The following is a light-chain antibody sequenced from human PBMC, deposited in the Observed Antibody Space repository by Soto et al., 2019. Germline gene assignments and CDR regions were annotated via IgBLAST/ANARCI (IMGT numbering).Light chain of an antibody. CDR1: HSVLFSSNNKNY. J-gene: IGKJ1*01. V-gene: IGKV4-1*01. CDR3: QEYYSTPCP. Sequence: DIVITRSQGSLAFSCRSRSTINCNSIHSVLFSSNNKNYLAWYQQKPGQSPKLLIYWASTRESGVPDRFSGSGSGTDFTLTISSLQAADVAVYFCQEYYSTPCPFGPGAK. CDR2: WAS.